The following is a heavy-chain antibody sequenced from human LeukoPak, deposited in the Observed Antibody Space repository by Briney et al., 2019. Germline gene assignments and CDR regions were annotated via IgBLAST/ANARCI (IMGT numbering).Heavy chain of an antibody. CDR3: AKGRRFWDLPTSFNC. D-gene: IGHD3-3*01. J-gene: IGHJ4*02. V-gene: IGHV3-23*01. CDR1: GVTFSSYA. Sequence: WGTLTLSCTASGVTFSSYAMSWVRQAPGKGLELVSAISGSGGSNYYPDSVNGRFTIFRDNSKNKLSLQTHSLRAADTAVYYCAKGRRFWDLPTSFNCWGEGTLVPVS. CDR2: ISGSGGSN.